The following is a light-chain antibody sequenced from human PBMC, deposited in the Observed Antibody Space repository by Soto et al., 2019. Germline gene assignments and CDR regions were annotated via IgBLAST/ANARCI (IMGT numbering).Light chain of an antibody. Sequence: EIVMTQSPATLSVSPGERATLSCRASQSVGSNLAWYQQKPGQAPRLLMYGASTRATGIPARFSGSGSGKEFTLTISSLQSEDFAIYFCQQYNNWPPDRTFGQGTKVEIK. J-gene: IGKJ1*01. V-gene: IGKV3-15*01. CDR2: GAS. CDR1: QSVGSN. CDR3: QQYNNWPPDRT.